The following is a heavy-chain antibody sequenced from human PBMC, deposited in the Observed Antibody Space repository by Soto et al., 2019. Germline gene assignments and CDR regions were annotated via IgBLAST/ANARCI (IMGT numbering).Heavy chain of an antibody. CDR2: ISAYNGNT. Sequence: GASVKVSCKASGYTFTSYGISWVQQAPGQGLEWMGWISAYNGNTNYAQKLQGRVTMTTDTSTSTAYMELRSLRSDDTAVYYCARDVHPPHGRYSGYDWGGYSYGSFFDYWGQGTLVTVSS. CDR3: ARDVHPPHGRYSGYDWGGYSYGSFFDY. V-gene: IGHV1-18*01. D-gene: IGHD5-12*01. J-gene: IGHJ4*02. CDR1: GYTFTSYG.